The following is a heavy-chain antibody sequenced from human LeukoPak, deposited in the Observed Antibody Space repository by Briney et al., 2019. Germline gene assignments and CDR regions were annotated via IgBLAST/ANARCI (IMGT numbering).Heavy chain of an antibody. CDR1: GFTFSNYN. CDR3: ARGSYYDSAGHPFDY. V-gene: IGHV3-48*04. Sequence: GSLRLSCAASGFTFSNYNMNWVRQAPGKGLGWVSYIRDDSSIIYYADSVKGRFTISRDNAKNSLYLQMNSLRAEDTAVYYCARGSYYDSAGHPFDYWGQGTLVTVSS. CDR2: IRDDSSII. J-gene: IGHJ4*02. D-gene: IGHD3-22*01.